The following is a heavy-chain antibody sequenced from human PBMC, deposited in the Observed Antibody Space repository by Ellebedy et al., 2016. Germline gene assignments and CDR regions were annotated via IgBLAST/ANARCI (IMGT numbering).Heavy chain of an antibody. CDR3: AKTYASGWGDY. V-gene: IGHV3-23*01. D-gene: IGHD3-22*01. J-gene: IGHJ4*02. CDR2: ISGTGTST. Sequence: GESLKISCAASGFHFTNYPMSWVRQSPGRGLEWVSTISGTGTSTFYADPVRGRFTISRDNSKNAVFLQMQRLRADDTAVYYCAKTYASGWGDYWGQGARFTVSS. CDR1: GFHFTNYP.